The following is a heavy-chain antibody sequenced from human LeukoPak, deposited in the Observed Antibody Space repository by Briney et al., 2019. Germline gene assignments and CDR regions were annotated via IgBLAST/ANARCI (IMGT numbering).Heavy chain of an antibody. CDR1: GGSISSYY. D-gene: IGHD4-17*01. CDR3: ARGTTVTPIDY. CDR2: VYSSGST. V-gene: IGHV4-4*07. J-gene: IGHJ4*02. Sequence: SETLSLTCTVSGGSISSYYWSWIRQPPGKGLEWIGRVYSSGSTNYNPSLKSRVTMSIDTSKNQFSLKLSSVTAADTAVYYCARGTTVTPIDYWGQGTLVTVSS.